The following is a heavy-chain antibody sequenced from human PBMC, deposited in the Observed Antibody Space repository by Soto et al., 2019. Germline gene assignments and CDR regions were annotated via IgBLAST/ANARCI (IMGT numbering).Heavy chain of an antibody. CDR1: GYTFTSYA. J-gene: IGHJ5*02. Sequence: ASVKGSCKASGYTFTSYAIHWVRQAPGQRLEWMGWINAGNGNTKYSQKFQGRVTITRDTSARTLYMELSSLRSEGTAVYYCARSSSSSVDWFDPWGQGSLVTVSS. D-gene: IGHD6-6*01. CDR2: INAGNGNT. CDR3: ARSSSSSVDWFDP. V-gene: IGHV1-3*01.